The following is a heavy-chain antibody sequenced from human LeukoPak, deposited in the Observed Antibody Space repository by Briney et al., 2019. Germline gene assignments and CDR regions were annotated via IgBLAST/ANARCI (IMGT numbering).Heavy chain of an antibody. D-gene: IGHD2-15*01. CDR2: IHYSGTT. Sequence: SSETLSLTCTVSGGSISGYFWSCIRQPPGQGLEWIGYIHYSGTTLYNPSLKSRVTMSVDTSRNQFSLKLSSVTAADTAVYYCARHDPMGYYRRGMDVWGQGTTVTVSS. CDR1: GGSISGYF. V-gene: IGHV4-59*08. J-gene: IGHJ6*02. CDR3: ARHDPMGYYRRGMDV.